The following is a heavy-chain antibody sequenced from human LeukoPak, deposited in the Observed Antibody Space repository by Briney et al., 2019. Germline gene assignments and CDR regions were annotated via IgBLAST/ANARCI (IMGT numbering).Heavy chain of an antibody. CDR2: ISGSGGST. CDR3: ARTQREAYNALFRSRGKYYFDY. Sequence: GGSLRLSCAASGFTFSSYGMSWVRQAPGKGLEWVSSISGSGGSTYFGDSANGRFSISRDNSKDTVYLQMNNLRADDTAVYYCARTQREAYNALFRSRGKYYFDYWGPGTLVSVSS. J-gene: IGHJ4*02. D-gene: IGHD5-24*01. CDR1: GFTFSSYG. V-gene: IGHV3-23*01.